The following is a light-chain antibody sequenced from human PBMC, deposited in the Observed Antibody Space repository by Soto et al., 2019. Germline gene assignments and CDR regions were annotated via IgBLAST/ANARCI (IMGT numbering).Light chain of an antibody. Sequence: IVMTQSPATLSLSPGERATLSCRSSQSFSSNLAWYQEKPGQAPRXLIYGASGRAAGIPDRFSGSGSGTDFTLSISRLEPEDFAVYYCQQYGVSPTFGGGTKVDIK. CDR1: QSFSSN. V-gene: IGKV3-20*01. CDR2: GAS. J-gene: IGKJ4*01. CDR3: QQYGVSPT.